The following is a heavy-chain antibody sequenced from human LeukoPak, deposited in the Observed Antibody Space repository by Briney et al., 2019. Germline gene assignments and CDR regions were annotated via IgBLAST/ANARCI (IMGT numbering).Heavy chain of an antibody. Sequence: KPSDTLSLTCTVSVGFINSYYCCWLRPPAGKVLEVIGRVYTSGITNYNPSLKSRITMSVDTSKNQFYLKLTSVTAADTAVYYCARHNGFDRGYYYYMAVWGKGATVTVSS. CDR1: VGFINSYY. CDR3: ARHNGFDRGYYYYMAV. J-gene: IGHJ6*03. V-gene: IGHV4-4*07. D-gene: IGHD3-9*01. CDR2: VYTSGIT.